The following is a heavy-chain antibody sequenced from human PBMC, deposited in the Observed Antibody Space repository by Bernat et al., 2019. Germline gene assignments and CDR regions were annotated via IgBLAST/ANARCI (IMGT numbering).Heavy chain of an antibody. CDR2: IYYSGST. V-gene: IGHV4-59*01. D-gene: IGHD5-18*01. CDR3: ARLERGYSIFDY. CDR1: GGSISSYY. Sequence: QVQLQESGPGLVKPSETLSLTYTVSGGSISSYYWSWIRQPPGKGLEWIGYIYYSGSTNYNPSLKSRVTISVDTSKNQFSLKLSSVTAADTAVYYCARLERGYSIFDYWGQGTLVTVSS. J-gene: IGHJ4*02.